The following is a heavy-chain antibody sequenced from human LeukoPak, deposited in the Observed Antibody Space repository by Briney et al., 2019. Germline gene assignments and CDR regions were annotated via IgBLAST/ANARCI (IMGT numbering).Heavy chain of an antibody. Sequence: SETLSLTCTVSGGSIRSSYYYWGWIRQPPGKGLEWIGSIYDSGSTYYNPSLKSRVTISVDTSKNQFSLKLSSVTAADTAVYYCARSGYSSGWYIVKGKYYFDYWGQGTLVTVSS. CDR1: GGSIRSSYYY. CDR2: IYDSGST. D-gene: IGHD6-19*01. V-gene: IGHV4-39*01. CDR3: ARSGYSSGWYIVKGKYYFDY. J-gene: IGHJ4*02.